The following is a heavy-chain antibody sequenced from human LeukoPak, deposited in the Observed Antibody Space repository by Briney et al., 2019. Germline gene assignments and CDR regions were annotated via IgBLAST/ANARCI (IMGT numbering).Heavy chain of an antibody. Sequence: SLRLSCAASGFTFSDSYMHWVRQAXGKGLEWVGLIRTKTRNYAATYAESVKGSFTISRDDSKNTAYLQMNSLKMEDTAVYYCTRQNCTGGSCSYVDCWGQGTLVTVSS. CDR3: TRQNCTGGSCSYVDC. CDR1: GFTFSDSY. D-gene: IGHD2-8*02. CDR2: IRTKTRNYAA. V-gene: IGHV3-73*01. J-gene: IGHJ4*02.